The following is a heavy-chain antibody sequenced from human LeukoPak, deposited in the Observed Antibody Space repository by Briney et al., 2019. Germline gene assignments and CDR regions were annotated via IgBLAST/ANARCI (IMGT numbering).Heavy chain of an antibody. CDR3: AREGSGTYYIDY. CDR1: EFTFSPYW. Sequence: GGSLRLSCAASEFTFSPYWMHWVRQAPGKGLVWVSLINTDGSITRYADSVKGRFTISRDNAKNTLYLQMNSLRAEDTAVYYCAREGSGTYYIDYWGQGTLVTVSS. V-gene: IGHV3-74*01. J-gene: IGHJ4*02. CDR2: INTDGSIT. D-gene: IGHD1-26*01.